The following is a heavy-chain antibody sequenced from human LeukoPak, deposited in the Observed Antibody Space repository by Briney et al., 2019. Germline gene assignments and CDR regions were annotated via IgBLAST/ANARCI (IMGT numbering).Heavy chain of an antibody. CDR2: ISSDGTKK. Sequence: AGGSLRLSCAGSGFTFSTYAMHWVRQAPGKGLEWVAVISSDGTKKYYADSVKGRFTISRDNSKNTLYLQMNSLRPEDTAVYYCTKVTGFVWLFPFDSWGQGTLVTVSS. CDR1: GFTFSTYA. J-gene: IGHJ4*02. D-gene: IGHD3-9*01. V-gene: IGHV3-30-3*01. CDR3: TKVTGFVWLFPFDS.